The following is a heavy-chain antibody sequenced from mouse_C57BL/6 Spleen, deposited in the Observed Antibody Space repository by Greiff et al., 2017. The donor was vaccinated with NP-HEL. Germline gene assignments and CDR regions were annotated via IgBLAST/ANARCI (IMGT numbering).Heavy chain of an antibody. CDR1: GYTFTDYY. CDR2: INPNNGGT. CDR3: ASRIYYYGSSFDY. Sequence: EVKLQQSGPELVKPGASVKISCKASGYTFTDYYMNWVKQSHGKSLEWIGDINPNNGGTSYNQKFKGKATLTVDKSSSTAYMELRSLTSEDSAVYYCASRIYYYGSSFDYWGQGTTLTVSS. V-gene: IGHV1-26*01. J-gene: IGHJ2*01. D-gene: IGHD1-1*01.